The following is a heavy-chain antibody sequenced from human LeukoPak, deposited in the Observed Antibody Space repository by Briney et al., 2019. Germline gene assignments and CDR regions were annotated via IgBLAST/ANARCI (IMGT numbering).Heavy chain of an antibody. CDR2: IFPGDSDI. D-gene: IGHD1-26*01. CDR3: ARSEWELMFAFDI. J-gene: IGHJ3*02. Sequence: GESLKISCKGSGYRFTSYWIGWVRQMPGKGLEWMGIIFPGDSDIRYSPSFEGQVTISADKSISTAYLQWSSLKASDTAMYYCARSEWELMFAFDIWGQGTMVTVSS. V-gene: IGHV5-51*01. CDR1: GYRFTSYW.